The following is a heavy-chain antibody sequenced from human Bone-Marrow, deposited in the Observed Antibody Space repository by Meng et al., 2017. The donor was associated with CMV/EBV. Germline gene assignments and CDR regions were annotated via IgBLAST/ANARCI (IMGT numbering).Heavy chain of an antibody. Sequence: GSLRLSCSVSGGSISNYYWSWIRQPPGKGLEWIGFIYYSGSTNYNPSLTSRVTISVDTSKNQFFLKVTSVTAADTAVYYCARVGYDEYNWFDPCGQGTLVTVSS. CDR2: IYYSGST. D-gene: IGHD3-22*01. V-gene: IGHV4-59*01. J-gene: IGHJ5*02. CDR3: ARVGYDEYNWFDP. CDR1: GGSISNYY.